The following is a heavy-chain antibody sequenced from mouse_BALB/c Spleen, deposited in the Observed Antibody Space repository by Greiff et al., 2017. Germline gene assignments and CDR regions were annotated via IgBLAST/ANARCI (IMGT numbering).Heavy chain of an antibody. J-gene: IGHJ1*01. CDR2: ISSGSSTI. V-gene: IGHV5-17*02. CDR1: GFTFSSFG. CDR3: ARTNLYDYEWYFDV. Sequence: DVMLVESGGGLVQPGGSRKLSCAASGFTFSSFGMHWVRQAPEKGLEWVAYISSGSSTIYYADTVKGRFTISRDNPKNTLFLQMTSLRSEDTAMYYCARTNLYDYEWYFDVWGAGTTVTVSS. D-gene: IGHD2-4*01.